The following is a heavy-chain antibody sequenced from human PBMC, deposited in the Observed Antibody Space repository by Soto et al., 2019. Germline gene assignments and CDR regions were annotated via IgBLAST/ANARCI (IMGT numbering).Heavy chain of an antibody. Sequence: QVQLVQSGAEVKKPGSSVKVSCKASGGTFSSYTISWVRQAPGQGLEWMGRVIPILGIANYAQKFQGRVTITAAKSKSTAYMELSSLRSEDTALYYCAGQYYYGSGSYYNVDYYYGMDVWGQGTTVTVSS. J-gene: IGHJ6*02. CDR3: AGQYYYGSGSYYNVDYYYGMDV. CDR1: GGTFSSYT. V-gene: IGHV1-69*02. D-gene: IGHD3-10*01. CDR2: VIPILGIA.